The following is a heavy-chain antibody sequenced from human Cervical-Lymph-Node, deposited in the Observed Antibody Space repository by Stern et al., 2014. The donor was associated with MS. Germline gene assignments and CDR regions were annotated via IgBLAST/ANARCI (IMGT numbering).Heavy chain of an antibody. V-gene: IGHV1-18*01. D-gene: IGHD6-19*01. J-gene: IGHJ3*02. CDR3: VRVAADAFDI. CDR2: IRADDGIT. Sequence: VQLVESGAEVKKPGASLRVSCKASTNIFSTYGLRWVRQAPGKGLEWIGWIRADDGITNYAQKFRGRASKTRDTATNSAYMELRSLRSDDTALYYCVRVAADAFDIWGQGTMLSVSS. CDR1: TNIFSTYG.